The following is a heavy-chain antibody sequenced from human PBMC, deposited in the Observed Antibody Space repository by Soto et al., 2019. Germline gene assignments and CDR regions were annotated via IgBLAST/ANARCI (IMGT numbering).Heavy chain of an antibody. V-gene: IGHV1-2*04. CDR1: GYTFTGYY. D-gene: IGHD3-9*01. CDR2: INPNSGGT. J-gene: IGHJ4*02. CDR3: ARDPVFDILTGYPGYYFDY. Sequence: GASVKVSCKASGYTFTGYYMHWVRQAPGQGLEWMGWINPNSGGTNYAQKFQGWVTMTRDTSISTAYMELSRLRSDDTAVYYCARDPVFDILTGYPGYYFDYWGQGTLVTVSS.